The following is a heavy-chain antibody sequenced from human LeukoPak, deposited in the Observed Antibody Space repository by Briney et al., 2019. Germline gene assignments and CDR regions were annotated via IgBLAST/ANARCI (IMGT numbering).Heavy chain of an antibody. CDR2: INTNTGNP. J-gene: IGHJ6*02. D-gene: IGHD6-13*01. Sequence: GASVKVSFKASGHTFTSYAMNWVPQAPGQGLEWMGWINTNTGNPTYAQGFTGRFVFSLDTSVSTAYLQISSLKAEDTAVYYCASLSIAAAGIDYYYHYGMDVWGQGTTVTVSS. CDR1: GHTFTSYA. CDR3: ASLSIAAAGIDYYYHYGMDV. V-gene: IGHV7-4-1*02.